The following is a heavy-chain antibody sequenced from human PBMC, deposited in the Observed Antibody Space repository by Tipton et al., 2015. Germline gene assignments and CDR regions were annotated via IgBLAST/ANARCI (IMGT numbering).Heavy chain of an antibody. Sequence: TLSLTCTVSGGSISTGGYYWSWIRRHPGKGLEWIAYIYYRGSTSYNPSLKSRVTISVDTSENQFSLKLNSVTAADTAVYYCATDPDSATTLGAFDIWGQGTMVTVSS. D-gene: IGHD5-12*01. V-gene: IGHV4-31*03. CDR1: GGSISTGGYY. J-gene: IGHJ3*02. CDR2: IYYRGST. CDR3: ATDPDSATTLGAFDI.